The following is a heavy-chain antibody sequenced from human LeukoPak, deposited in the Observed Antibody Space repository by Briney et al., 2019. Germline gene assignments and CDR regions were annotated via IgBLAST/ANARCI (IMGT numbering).Heavy chain of an antibody. Sequence: PSETLSLTCTVSGDSVTSGGYFWTWIRHHPVKGLEWIGYISNSGTTSYNPSLKSRVSISVDTSNNQFSLSLSSVTAADTAVYYCARDVVVTSSPDAFDIWGQGTMVAVSS. V-gene: IGHV4-31*03. CDR2: ISNSGTT. CDR3: ARDVVVTSSPDAFDI. CDR1: GDSVTSGGYF. D-gene: IGHD2-21*02. J-gene: IGHJ3*02.